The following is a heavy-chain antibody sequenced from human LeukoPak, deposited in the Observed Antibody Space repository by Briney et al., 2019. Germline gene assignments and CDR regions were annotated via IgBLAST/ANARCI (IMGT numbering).Heavy chain of an antibody. V-gene: IGHV1-2*04. CDR1: GYTFTGYY. CDR2: INPNSGGT. D-gene: IGHD4-23*01. CDR3: ARHAVDDAFDI. Sequence: ASVKVSCKASGYTFTGYYIHWVRQAPGQGPEWMGWINPNSGGTNYAQKFQDWVTMTRDTSINTAYMELSRLRSDDTAVYYCARHAVDDAFDIWGQGTMVTVSS. J-gene: IGHJ3*02.